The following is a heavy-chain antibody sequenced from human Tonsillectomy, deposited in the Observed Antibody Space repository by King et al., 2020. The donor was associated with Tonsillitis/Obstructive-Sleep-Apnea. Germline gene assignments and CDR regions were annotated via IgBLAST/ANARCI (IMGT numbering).Heavy chain of an antibody. CDR2: RSSDGSAT. D-gene: IGHD3-16*01. V-gene: IGHV3-30*04. Sequence: VQLVESGGGAVQPGRSLKPSCVGSGFTFSNYAMHWVCQAPGKGLQWVAVRSSDGSATYYADSVKGRFTISRDNSKNTLFLHMNSLRTEDTAVYFCARGGLRGASYYYYGMDVWGQGTTVTVSS. J-gene: IGHJ6*02. CDR3: ARGGLRGASYYYYGMDV. CDR1: GFTFSNYA.